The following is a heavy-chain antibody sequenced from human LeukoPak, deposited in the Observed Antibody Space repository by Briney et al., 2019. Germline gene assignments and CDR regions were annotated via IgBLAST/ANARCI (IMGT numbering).Heavy chain of an antibody. CDR1: GFTFSSYG. CDR3: ARVNGYSSGWYYAY. D-gene: IGHD6-19*01. V-gene: IGHV3-30*03. CDR2: ISYDGSNK. J-gene: IGHJ4*02. Sequence: PGGSLRLSCAASGFTFSSYGMHWVRQAPGKGLEWVAVISYDGSNKYYADSVKGRFTISRDNSKNTLYLQMNSLRAEDTAVYYCARVNGYSSGWYYAYWGQGTLVTVSS.